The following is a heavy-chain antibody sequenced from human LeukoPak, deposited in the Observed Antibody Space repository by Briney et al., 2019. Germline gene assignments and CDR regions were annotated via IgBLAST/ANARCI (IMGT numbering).Heavy chain of an antibody. CDR3: ARNDFWSGLDYYGMDV. V-gene: IGHV4-34*01. CDR2: INHSGST. CDR1: GGSFSGYY. D-gene: IGHD3-3*01. Sequence: SETLSLTCAVYGGSFSGYYWSWIRQAPGKGLEWIGEINHSGSTNYNPSLKSRVTISVDTSKNQFSLKLSSVTAADTAVYYCARNDFWSGLDYYGMDVWGQGTTVTVSS. J-gene: IGHJ6*02.